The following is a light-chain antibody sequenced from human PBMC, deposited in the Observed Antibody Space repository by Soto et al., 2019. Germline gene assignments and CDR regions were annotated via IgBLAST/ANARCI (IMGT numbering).Light chain of an antibody. CDR2: AAS. CDR3: QQGYTTPGT. V-gene: IGKV1-39*01. J-gene: IGKJ1*01. Sequence: DIQLTQSPSSLSASVGDRVTITCRASQSISTHLNWYQQKPGKAPKLLISAASSLQSGVPSRFSGSGSGTDFTLIISGLQPEDFATYYCQQGYTTPGTFGPGTKVEFK. CDR1: QSISTH.